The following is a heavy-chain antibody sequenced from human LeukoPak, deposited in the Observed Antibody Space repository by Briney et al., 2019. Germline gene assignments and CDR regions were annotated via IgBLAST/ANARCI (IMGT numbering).Heavy chain of an antibody. D-gene: IGHD4-23*01. J-gene: IGHJ4*02. Sequence: SETLSLTCTVSGGSFSTYYWSWIRHPPGKGLEWIGYIYYSGNTNYNPSLRSRVTMSIDTSNNQFSLKLSSVTAADTAVYYCARFTYYGGTYYFDSWGQGTLVTVSS. CDR2: IYYSGNT. CDR1: GGSFSTYY. V-gene: IGHV4-59*01. CDR3: ARFTYYGGTYYFDS.